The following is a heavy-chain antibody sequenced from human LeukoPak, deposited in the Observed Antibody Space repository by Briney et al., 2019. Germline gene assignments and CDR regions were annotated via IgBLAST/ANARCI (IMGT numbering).Heavy chain of an antibody. V-gene: IGHV3-53*01. CDR1: GFTVSSNY. J-gene: IGHJ4*02. CDR2: IYSGGST. CDR3: ARSPVRGVILGPDY. Sequence: GGSLRLSCAASGFTVSSNYMSWVRQAPGKGLEWVSVIYSGGSTYYADSVKGRFTISRDNSKNTLYLQMNSLRAEDTAVYYCARSPVRGVILGPDYWGQGTLVTVSS. D-gene: IGHD3-10*02.